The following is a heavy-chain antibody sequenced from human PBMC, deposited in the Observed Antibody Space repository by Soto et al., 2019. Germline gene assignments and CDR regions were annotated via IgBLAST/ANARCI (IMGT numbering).Heavy chain of an antibody. D-gene: IGHD2-15*01. Sequence: SGPTLVNPTQTLTLTCTFSGFSLSTSGMCVSWIRQPPGKALEWLALIDWDDDKYYSTSLKTRLTISQDTSKNQVVLTMTNMDPVDTGTYYCAQSPSSVGNFDSWGQGIPVTVSS. CDR2: IDWDDDK. J-gene: IGHJ4*02. CDR1: GFSLSTSGMC. V-gene: IGHV2-70*13. CDR3: AQSPSSVGNFDS.